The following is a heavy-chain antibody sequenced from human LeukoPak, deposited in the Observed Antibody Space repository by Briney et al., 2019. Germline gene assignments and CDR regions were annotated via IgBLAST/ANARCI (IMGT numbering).Heavy chain of an antibody. CDR1: GGSISSYY. V-gene: IGHV4-59*01. D-gene: IGHD3-22*01. J-gene: IGHJ4*02. CDR3: ARENYDSSGYKVDY. CDR2: IYYSGST. Sequence: SETLSLTCTVSGGSISSYYWSWIRQPPAKGLEWIGHIYYSGSTNKNPSLKSRVTISIHTSTNQFSLKLSSVTAADTAVYYCARENYDSSGYKVDYWGQGTLVTVSS.